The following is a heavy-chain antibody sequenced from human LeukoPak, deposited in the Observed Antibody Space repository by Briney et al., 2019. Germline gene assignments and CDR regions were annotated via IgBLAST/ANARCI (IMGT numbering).Heavy chain of an antibody. D-gene: IGHD3-10*01. CDR3: ARSPNYKGYFDY. CDR1: GFTFSSYE. Sequence: HPGGSLRPSCAASGFTFSSYEMNWVRQAPGKGLGWVSYISSFSSTIYYADSVMGRFTISRDNAKNSLYLQMNSLRAEDTAVYYCARSPNYKGYFDYWGQGTLVTVSS. J-gene: IGHJ4*02. CDR2: ISSFSSTI. V-gene: IGHV3-48*03.